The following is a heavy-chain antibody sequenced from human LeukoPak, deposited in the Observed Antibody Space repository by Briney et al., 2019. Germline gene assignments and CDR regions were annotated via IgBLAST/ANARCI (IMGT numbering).Heavy chain of an antibody. CDR1: GGTFSSYT. D-gene: IGHD6-13*01. CDR2: IIPILGIA. J-gene: IGHJ4*02. Sequence: SVKVSCKASGGTFSSYTISWVRQAPGQGLEWMGRIIPILGIANYAQKFQGGVTITADKSTSTAYMELSSLRSEDTAVYYCARAGVAAAGYDYWGQGTLVTVSS. CDR3: ARAGVAAAGYDY. V-gene: IGHV1-69*02.